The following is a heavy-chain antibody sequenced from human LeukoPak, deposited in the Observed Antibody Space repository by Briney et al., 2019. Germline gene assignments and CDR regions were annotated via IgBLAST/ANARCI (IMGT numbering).Heavy chain of an antibody. D-gene: IGHD3-10*01. CDR2: INPNSGGT. CDR3: ARDPITMVRGVIISQWFDP. CDR1: GYTXTGYY. V-gene: IGHV1-2*02. Sequence: ASVKVSCKASGYTXTGYYMHWVRQAPGQGLEWMGWINPNSGGTNYAQKFQGRVTMTRDTSISTAYMELSRLRSDDTAVYYCARDPITMVRGVIISQWFDPWGQGTLVTVSS. J-gene: IGHJ5*02.